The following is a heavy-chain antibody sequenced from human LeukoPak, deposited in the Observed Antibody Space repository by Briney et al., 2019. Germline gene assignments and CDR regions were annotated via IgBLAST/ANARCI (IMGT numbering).Heavy chain of an antibody. Sequence: PSETLSLTCAVYGGSFSGHYWSWIRQPPGKGQEWIGEINHSGSTNYNPSLKSRVTISVDTSKNQFSLKLSSVTAADTAVYYCARRAARKTAARYYMDVWGKGTTVTVSS. CDR2: INHSGST. CDR1: GGSFSGHY. V-gene: IGHV4-34*01. J-gene: IGHJ6*03. D-gene: IGHD1-14*01. CDR3: ARRAARKTAARYYMDV.